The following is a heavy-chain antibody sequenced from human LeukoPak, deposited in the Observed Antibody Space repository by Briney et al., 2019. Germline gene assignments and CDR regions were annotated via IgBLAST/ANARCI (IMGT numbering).Heavy chain of an antibody. D-gene: IGHD1-20*01. CDR3: ARDHNWAFDN. Sequence: GGSLRLSCAASGFTFSNAWMSWVRQAPGKGLEWISYIGLGSGFVSYADSVKGRFTISSDTATKSVYLQMDSLRAEDTAVYYCARDHNWAFDNWGQGTLVTVSS. V-gene: IGHV3-21*05. CDR2: IGLGSGFV. CDR1: GFTFSNAW. J-gene: IGHJ4*02.